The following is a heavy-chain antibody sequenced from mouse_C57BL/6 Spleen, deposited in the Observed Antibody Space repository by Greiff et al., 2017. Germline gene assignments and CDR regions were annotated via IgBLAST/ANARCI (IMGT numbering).Heavy chain of an antibody. D-gene: IGHD2-14*01. V-gene: IGHV5-4*01. J-gene: IGHJ3*01. CDR1: GFPSSSYA. CDR3: ARAGYGLDY. CDR2: SSDGGSYT. Sequence: VQGVESGGGLVKPGGSLKLSCAAPGFPSSSYAMPWVRQTPEKRLEWVASSSDGGSYTYYPDNVKGRFTISRDNAKNNLYLQEGHMKAADTAMDYCARAGYGLDYWGQGTLVTVSA.